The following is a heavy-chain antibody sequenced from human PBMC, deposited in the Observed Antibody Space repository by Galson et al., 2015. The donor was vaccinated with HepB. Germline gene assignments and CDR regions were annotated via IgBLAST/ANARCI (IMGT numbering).Heavy chain of an antibody. D-gene: IGHD4-17*01. CDR3: ARDLATVTIRSEVHFDY. V-gene: IGHV1-46*01. J-gene: IGHJ4*02. CDR2: INPSGGST. Sequence: SVKVSCKASGYTLTSYYMHWVRQAPGQGLEWMGIINPSGGSTSYEQKFQGRVTMTRDTSTSTVYMELSSLRSEDTAVYYCARDLATVTIRSEVHFDYWGQGTLVTVSS. CDR1: GYTLTSYY.